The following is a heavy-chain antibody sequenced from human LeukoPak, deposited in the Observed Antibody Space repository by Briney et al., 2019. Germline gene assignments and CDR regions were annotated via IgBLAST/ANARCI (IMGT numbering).Heavy chain of an antibody. CDR2: ISSSSSTI. CDR1: GFTFSSYS. CDR3: ARLRGRFRTYYYYMDV. Sequence: GGSLRLSCAASGFTFSSYSMNWVRQAPGKGLEWVSYISSSSSTIYYADSVKGRFTISRDNAKNSLYLQMNSLRAEDTAVYYCARLRGRFRTYYYYMDVWGKGTTVTVSS. J-gene: IGHJ6*03. D-gene: IGHD3-16*01. V-gene: IGHV3-48*01.